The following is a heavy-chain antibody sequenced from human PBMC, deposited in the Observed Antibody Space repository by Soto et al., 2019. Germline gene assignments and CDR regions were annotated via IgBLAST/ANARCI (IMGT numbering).Heavy chain of an antibody. CDR2: IKQDGSEK. D-gene: IGHD2-2*01. J-gene: IGHJ4*02. CDR3: ARGLFTSAY. CDR1: GFIFDTYW. V-gene: IGHV3-7*01. Sequence: GGSLRLSCVASGFIFDTYWMTWVRQAPGKGLEWVASIKQDGSEKYYVDSVEGRFTISRDNAKNSLYLQMNSLRAEDTAVYYCARGLFTSAYWGQGTLVTVSS.